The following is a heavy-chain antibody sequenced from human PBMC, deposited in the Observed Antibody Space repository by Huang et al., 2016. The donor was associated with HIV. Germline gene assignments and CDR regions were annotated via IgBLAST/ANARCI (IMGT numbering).Heavy chain of an antibody. D-gene: IGHD3-3*01. V-gene: IGHV3-11*04. CDR1: GFTCSDYY. CDR2: SSSTGNTI. CDR3: ARKGRDDFWSGYPDY. Sequence: QVQLVESGGGLVKPGGSLRLSCAASGFTCSDYYMSWIRQAPGKGLELVSYSSSTGNTIYYPDSVKGRFTISRDNAKNSLFLQMNSLRAEDTAIYYCARKGRDDFWSGYPDYWGQGTLVTVSS. J-gene: IGHJ4*02.